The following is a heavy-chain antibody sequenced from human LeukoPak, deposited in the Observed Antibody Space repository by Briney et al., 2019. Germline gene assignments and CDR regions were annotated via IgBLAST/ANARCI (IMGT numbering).Heavy chain of an antibody. CDR1: GGSISSYY. V-gene: IGHV4-4*07. D-gene: IGHD6-13*01. J-gene: IGHJ5*02. CDR2: IYTSGST. CDR3: ARDRVAAAGKSWFDP. Sequence: SETLSLTCTVSGGSISSYYWNWIRQPAGKGLEWIGRIYTSGSTNYNPSLKSRVTMSVDTSKNQFSLKLSSVTAADTAVYYCARDRVAAAGKSWFDPWGQGTLVTVSS.